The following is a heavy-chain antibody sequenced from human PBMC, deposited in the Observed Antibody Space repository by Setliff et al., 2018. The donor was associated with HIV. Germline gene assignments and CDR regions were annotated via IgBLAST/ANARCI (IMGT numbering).Heavy chain of an antibody. CDR3: SKSIVYVQMNSLKTEDTAVYFCTGYYDSSGYYYGVDY. D-gene: IGHD3-22*01. CDR2: IYYSGMT. V-gene: IGHV4-59*01. CDR1: GDSISSYY. J-gene: IGHJ4*02. Sequence: SETLSLTCAVSGDSISSYYWSWIRQPPGKGLDWIGYIYYSGMTDYNPSLKSRVTISVDTSKNQFSLRMTSVKGRFTIPRDDSKSIVYVQMNSLKTEDTAVYFCTGYYDSSGYYYGVDYWGQGTLVTVSS.